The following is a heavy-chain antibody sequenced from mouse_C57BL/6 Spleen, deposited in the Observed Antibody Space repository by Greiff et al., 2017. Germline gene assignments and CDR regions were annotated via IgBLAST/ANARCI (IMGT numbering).Heavy chain of an antibody. J-gene: IGHJ2*01. Sequence: EVKLVESGAGLVKPGGSLKLSCAASGFTFSSYAMSWVRRTPEKRLEWVAYISSGGDYIYYADTVKGRFTISRDNARNTLYLQMSSLKSEDTAMYYCTRDGYYGSSHFDYWGQGTTLTVSS. CDR3: TRDGYYGSSHFDY. CDR1: GFTFSSYA. CDR2: ISSGGDYI. V-gene: IGHV5-9-1*02. D-gene: IGHD1-1*01.